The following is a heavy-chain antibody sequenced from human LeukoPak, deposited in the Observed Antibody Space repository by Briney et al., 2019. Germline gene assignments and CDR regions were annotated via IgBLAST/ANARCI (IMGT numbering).Heavy chain of an antibody. CDR2: ISGSGGST. D-gene: IGHD4-17*01. CDR3: AKDGERDSYGDYGYYFDY. V-gene: IGHV3-23*01. CDR1: GFTFSSYA. Sequence: HPGGSLRLSCAASGFTFSSYAMSWVRQAPGKGLEWVSAISGSGGSTYYADSVKGRFTISRDNSKNTLYLQMNSLRAEDTAVYYCAKDGERDSYGDYGYYFDYWGQGTLVTVSS. J-gene: IGHJ4*02.